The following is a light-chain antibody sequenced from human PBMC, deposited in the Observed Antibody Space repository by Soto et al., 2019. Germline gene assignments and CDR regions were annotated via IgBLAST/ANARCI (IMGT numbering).Light chain of an antibody. CDR1: SSDIGVYDF. V-gene: IGLV2-14*01. J-gene: IGLJ3*02. CDR2: DVT. Sequence: QSVLTQPASVSGSPGQSIIISCTGTSSDIGVYDFVSWYQQHPGRAPKLLIYDVTNRPSGISDRFSGSKSGNTASLTISGLQPEDEADYYCYSYTTSTTRVFGGGTQLTVL. CDR3: YSYTTSTTRV.